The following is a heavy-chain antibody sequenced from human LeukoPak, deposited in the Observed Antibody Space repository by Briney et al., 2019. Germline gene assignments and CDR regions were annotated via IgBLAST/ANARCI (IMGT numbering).Heavy chain of an antibody. CDR3: ARDVVVVPAALHYGMDV. V-gene: IGHV4-34*01. D-gene: IGHD2-2*01. Sequence: SETLSLTCAVYGGSFSDYFWGWIRQPPGKGLEWIGEINHSGRTYYNPSLKSRVTISVDTSKNQFSLNLSSVTAADTAVYYCARDVVVVPAALHYGMDVWGQGTTVTVSS. CDR1: GGSFSDYF. J-gene: IGHJ6*02. CDR2: INHSGRT.